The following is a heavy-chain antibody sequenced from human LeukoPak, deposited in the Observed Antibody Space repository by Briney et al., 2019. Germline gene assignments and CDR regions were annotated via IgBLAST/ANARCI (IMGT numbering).Heavy chain of an antibody. CDR2: RGSSGNTI. Sequence: GGSLRLSCAASGFTFSDYYMNWIRQAPGKGLEWISYRGSSGNTIYYADSVKGRFTISRDNAKNSLYLQMNSLRAEDTAVYYCARARDGYNYYPFDYWGQGTLVTVSS. CDR1: GFTFSDYY. CDR3: ARARDGYNYYPFDY. J-gene: IGHJ4*02. V-gene: IGHV3-11*01. D-gene: IGHD5-12*01.